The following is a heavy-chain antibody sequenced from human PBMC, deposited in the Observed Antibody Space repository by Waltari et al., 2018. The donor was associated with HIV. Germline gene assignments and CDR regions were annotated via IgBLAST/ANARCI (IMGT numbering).Heavy chain of an antibody. CDR2: IKQDGSEK. CDR1: GFTLSSSG. V-gene: IGHV3-7*04. CDR3: ARGGFYGSGSKVN. Sequence: EVQLVESGGGLVQPGGSLRLSCAASGFTLSSSGMSWVSQAPGKGLGWVANIKQDGSEKYYVDSVNGRFTISRDNAENSLYLQMNSLRAEDTAVYYCARGGFYGSGSKVNWGQGTLVTVSS. J-gene: IGHJ4*02. D-gene: IGHD3-10*01.